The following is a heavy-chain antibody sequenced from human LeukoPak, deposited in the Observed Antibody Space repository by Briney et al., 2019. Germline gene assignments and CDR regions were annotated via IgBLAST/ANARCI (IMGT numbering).Heavy chain of an antibody. CDR3: ARPRLDSNIYAFFYY. V-gene: IGHV1-3*01. Sequence: ASVKVSCKASGYTFTSYAMHWVRQAPGQRLEWMGWINAGNGNTKYSQKFQGRVTITRDTSASTAYMELSSLRSEDAAVYYCARPRLDSNIYAFFYYWGQGTLVTVSS. CDR1: GYTFTSYA. CDR2: INAGNGNT. D-gene: IGHD3-22*01. J-gene: IGHJ4*02.